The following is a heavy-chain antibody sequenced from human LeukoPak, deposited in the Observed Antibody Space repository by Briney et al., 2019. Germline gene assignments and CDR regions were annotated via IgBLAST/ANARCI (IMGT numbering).Heavy chain of an antibody. D-gene: IGHD3-9*01. V-gene: IGHV3-21*01. CDR2: IYDPNYYK. Sequence: GGSLRLSSATSGFRLSNSAFNCVRQAPRKGLEWVSSIYDPNYYKYYADSVRSRFTISRDNAKKLVFLQMNSLRADDTAVYYCARDPTRYLRYGYFDSWGQGTMVTVSS. CDR1: GFRLSNSA. CDR3: ARDPTRYLRYGYFDS. J-gene: IGHJ4*02.